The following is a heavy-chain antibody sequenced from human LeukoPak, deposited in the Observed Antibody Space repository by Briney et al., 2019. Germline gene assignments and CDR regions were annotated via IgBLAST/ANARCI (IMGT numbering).Heavy chain of an antibody. D-gene: IGHD4-17*01. CDR2: ISPSGGST. CDR1: GYPFTSYY. J-gene: IGHJ4*02. CDR3: ARSYGDFDY. Sequence: ASVKVSCKASGYPFTSYYMHWVRQAPGQGLEWMGIISPSGGSTSHAQKFQGRVTMTRDTSTSTVYMELSSLRSEDTAVYYCARSYGDFDYWGQGTLVTVSS. V-gene: IGHV1-46*01.